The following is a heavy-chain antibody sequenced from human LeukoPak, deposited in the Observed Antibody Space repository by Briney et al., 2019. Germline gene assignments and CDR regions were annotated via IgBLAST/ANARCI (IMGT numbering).Heavy chain of an antibody. CDR3: ARAWLVRGFDY. CDR2: INHSGST. D-gene: IGHD6-19*01. V-gene: IGHV4-34*01. J-gene: IGHJ4*02. CDR1: GGSFSGYY. Sequence: SETLSLTCAVYGGSFSGYYWSWIRQPPGKGLEWIGEINHSGSTNYNPSLKSRVTISVDTSKNQFSLKLSSVTAADTAVYYCARAWLVRGFDYWGRGTLVTVSS.